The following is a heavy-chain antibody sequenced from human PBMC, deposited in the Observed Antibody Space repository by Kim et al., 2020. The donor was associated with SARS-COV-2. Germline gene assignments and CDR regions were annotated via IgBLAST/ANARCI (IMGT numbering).Heavy chain of an antibody. CDR3: ARGQGLITMIVVVVGAFDY. V-gene: IGHV4-31*03. CDR2: IYDSGST. D-gene: IGHD3-22*01. Sequence: SETLSLTCTVSGGSISSGGYYWSWIRQHPGKGLEWIGYIYDSGSTYYNPSLKSRVTISVDTSKNQFSLKLSSVTAADTAVYYCARGQGLITMIVVVVGAFDYWGQGTLVTVSS. J-gene: IGHJ4*02. CDR1: GGSISSGGYY.